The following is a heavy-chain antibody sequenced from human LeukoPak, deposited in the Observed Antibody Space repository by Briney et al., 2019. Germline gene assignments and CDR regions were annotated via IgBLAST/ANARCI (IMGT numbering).Heavy chain of an antibody. V-gene: IGHV3-30*18. Sequence: GGSLRLSCAASGFTFSSYGMDWVSQAPGRGLGGVPIISCDGSKKYYADSVKGRFTISIDNSKNTLYLQMNSLRYGDTAVYYCEKDRRGVQPTYFPDHWGQGTLVTVSS. CDR1: GFTFSSYG. D-gene: IGHD1-1*01. J-gene: IGHJ4*02. CDR2: ISCDGSKK. CDR3: EKDRRGVQPTYFPDH.